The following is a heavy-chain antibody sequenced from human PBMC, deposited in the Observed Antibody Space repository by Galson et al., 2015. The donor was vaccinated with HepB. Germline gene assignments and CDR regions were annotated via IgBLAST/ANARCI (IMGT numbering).Heavy chain of an antibody. CDR1: GDSVSSNSAA. CDR2: TYYRSKWYN. J-gene: IGHJ4*02. Sequence: CAISGDSVSSNSAAWNWIRQSPSRGLEWLGRTYYRSKWYNDYAVSVKSRITINPDTSKNQFSLQLNSVTPEDTAVYYCARALETPSDPRTFDYWGQGTLVTVSS. V-gene: IGHV6-1*01. CDR3: ARALETPSDPRTFDY. D-gene: IGHD5-24*01.